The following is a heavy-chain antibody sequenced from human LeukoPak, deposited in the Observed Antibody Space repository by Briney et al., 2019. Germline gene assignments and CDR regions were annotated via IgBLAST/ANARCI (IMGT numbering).Heavy chain of an antibody. D-gene: IGHD4-17*01. J-gene: IGHJ6*03. CDR1: GFTFSSYY. CDR2: IYYSGST. V-gene: IGHV4-59*01. Sequence: PGGSLRLSCAASGFTFSSYYWSWIRQPPGRGLEWIGYIYYSGSTNYNPSLKSRVTISVDTSKNQFSLKLSSVTAADTAVYYCARTTATTFSGYYYYMDVWGKGTTVTISS. CDR3: ARTTATTFSGYYYYMDV.